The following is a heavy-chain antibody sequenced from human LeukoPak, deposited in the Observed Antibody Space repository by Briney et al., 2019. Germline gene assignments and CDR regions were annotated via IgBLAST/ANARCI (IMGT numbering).Heavy chain of an antibody. D-gene: IGHD2-15*01. CDR1: GGSMSSYY. V-gene: IGHV4-59*01. Sequence: SETLSLTCTVSGGSMSSYYWSWIRQSPVKGLEWIGDISNSGSTSYNPSLKSRVTISIDTSKNQFSLKLSSVTAADTAVYYCGRDALVGYFSYYYMDVWGKGTTVTVSS. CDR2: ISNSGST. CDR3: GRDALVGYFSYYYMDV. J-gene: IGHJ6*03.